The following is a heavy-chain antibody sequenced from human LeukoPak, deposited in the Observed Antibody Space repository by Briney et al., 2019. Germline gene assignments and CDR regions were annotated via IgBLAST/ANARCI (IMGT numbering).Heavy chain of an antibody. J-gene: IGHJ4*02. CDR1: GGTFSSYA. D-gene: IGHD3-9*01. V-gene: IGHV1-69*04. Sequence: ASVKVSCKASGGTFSSYAISWVRQAPGQGLEWMGRIIPILGIANYAQKFQGRVTITADKSTSTAYMELSSLRSEDTAVYYCASQYYDILTGYYRELDYWGQGTLVTVSS. CDR3: ASQYYDILTGYYRELDY. CDR2: IIPILGIA.